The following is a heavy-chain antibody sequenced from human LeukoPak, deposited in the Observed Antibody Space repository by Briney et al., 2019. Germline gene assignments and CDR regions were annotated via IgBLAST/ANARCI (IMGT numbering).Heavy chain of an antibody. CDR3: ARDADSSSGAFDI. V-gene: IGHV4-39*07. CDR2: IYFSGST. Sequence: SETLSLTCTVSGGSISSSSYYWGWIRQPPGKGLEWIGSIYFSGSTYYNPSLKSRVTISVDTSKNQFSLKLSSVTAADTAVYYCARDADSSSGAFDIWGQGTMVTVSS. J-gene: IGHJ3*02. D-gene: IGHD6-6*01. CDR1: GGSISSSSYY.